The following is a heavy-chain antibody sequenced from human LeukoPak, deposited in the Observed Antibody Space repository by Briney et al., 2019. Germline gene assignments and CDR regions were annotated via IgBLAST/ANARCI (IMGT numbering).Heavy chain of an antibody. J-gene: IGHJ6*03. CDR3: ARDSTAIRDYYYYMDV. CDR2: VIPNFGTP. D-gene: IGHD5-18*01. CDR1: GYTLTELS. Sequence: ASVKVSCKVSGYTLTELSMHWVRQAPGKGLEWMGGVIPNFGTPSYAQKFQDRLTITADKSTSTVYMEVSSLRSEDTAVYFCARDSTAIRDYYYYMDVWGKGTSVTVSS. V-gene: IGHV1-24*01.